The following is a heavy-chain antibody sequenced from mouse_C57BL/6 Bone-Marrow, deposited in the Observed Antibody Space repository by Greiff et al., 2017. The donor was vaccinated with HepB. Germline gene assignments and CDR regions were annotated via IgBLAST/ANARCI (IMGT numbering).Heavy chain of an antibody. CDR2: IDPSDSYT. D-gene: IGHD2-4*01. CDR1: GYTFTSYW. CDR3: ASPYDYDGDYYAMDY. V-gene: IGHV1-59*01. Sequence: QVQLQQPGAELVRPGTSVKLSCKASGYTFTSYWMHWVKQRPGQGLEWIGVIDPSDSYTNYNQKFKGKATLTVDTSSSTAYMQLSSLTSEDSAVYYCASPYDYDGDYYAMDYWGQGTSVTVSS. J-gene: IGHJ4*01.